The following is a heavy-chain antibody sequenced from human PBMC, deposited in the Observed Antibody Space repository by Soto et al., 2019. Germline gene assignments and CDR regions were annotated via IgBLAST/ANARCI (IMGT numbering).Heavy chain of an antibody. CDR1: GGSISSYY. J-gene: IGHJ4*02. V-gene: IGHV4-59*01. D-gene: IGHD3-16*01. CDR3: ARSPRLYYYFDY. CDR2: IYYSGST. Sequence: SETLSLTCTVSGGSISSYYWSWIRQPPGKGLEWIGYIYYSGSTNYNPSLKSRVTISVDTSKNQFSLKLSSVTAADTAVYYCARSPRLYYYFDYWGQGTLVTVSS.